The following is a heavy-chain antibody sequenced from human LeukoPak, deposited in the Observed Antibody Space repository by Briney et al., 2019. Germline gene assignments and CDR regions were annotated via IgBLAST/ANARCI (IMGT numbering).Heavy chain of an antibody. D-gene: IGHD2-15*01. CDR1: GGSFSGYY. J-gene: IGHJ5*02. CDR3: ARSLIWAAFVH. Sequence: SETLSLTCAVYGGSFSGYYWSWIRQPPGKGLEWIGSIYHSGSTYYNPSLKSRVTISVDTSKNQFSLKLSSVTAADTAVYYCARSLIWAAFVHWGQGTLVTVSS. V-gene: IGHV4-34*01. CDR2: IYHSGST.